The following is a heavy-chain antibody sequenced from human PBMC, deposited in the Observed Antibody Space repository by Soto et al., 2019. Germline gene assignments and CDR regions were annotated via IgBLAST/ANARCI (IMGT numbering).Heavy chain of an antibody. CDR3: ARGSDSAWELLWV. V-gene: IGHV4-34*01. J-gene: IGHJ4*02. CDR1: GGPLSGYF. CDR2: IHRSGST. D-gene: IGHD2-15*01. Sequence: SETLSLTCTVYGGPLSGYFWSWIRQPPGKGLEWIGEIHRSGSTNCSPSLKSRVTISADTSNSQLSLRLTSVTAADTAVYYCARGSDSAWELLWVWGQGTPVTVSS.